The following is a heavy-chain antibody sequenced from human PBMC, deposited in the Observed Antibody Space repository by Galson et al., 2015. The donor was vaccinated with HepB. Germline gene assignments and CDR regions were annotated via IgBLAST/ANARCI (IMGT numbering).Heavy chain of an antibody. CDR1: GFTFSSYA. CDR3: AKDPGYGDYGPTTFDY. Sequence: SLRLSCAASGFTFSSYAMSWVRQAPGKGLEWVSAISGSGGSTYYADSVKGRFTISRDNSKNTLYLQMNSLRAEDTAVYYCAKDPGYGDYGPTTFDYWGQGTLVTVSS. J-gene: IGHJ4*02. V-gene: IGHV3-23*01. CDR2: ISGSGGST. D-gene: IGHD4-17*01.